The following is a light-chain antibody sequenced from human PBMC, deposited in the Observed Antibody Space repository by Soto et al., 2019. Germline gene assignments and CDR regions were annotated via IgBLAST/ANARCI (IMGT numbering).Light chain of an antibody. CDR3: VLYMGSGYWV. CDR1: SASVSTSNY. V-gene: IGLV8-61*01. J-gene: IGLJ3*02. Sequence: QTVVTQEPSFSVSPGTTVTLTCGLSSASVSTSNYPNWNQQTPGQAPLPHISFKSIRSSGVPDRFSGSILGNKAALTITGAQADDESDYYCVLYMGSGYWVFGGGTKFTVL. CDR2: FKS.